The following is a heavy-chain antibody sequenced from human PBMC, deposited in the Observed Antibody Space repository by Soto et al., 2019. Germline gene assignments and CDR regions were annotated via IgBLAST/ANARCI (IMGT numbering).Heavy chain of an antibody. Sequence: QVQLVQSGAELRKPRSSVQVSCKASGGTFYTYTFSWVRQAPGQGLEWMGSITPIYPTTNYAERFQGRLTITADGSTRTAYMDLTSLTSEDTAVYYCARIPRYSFPTSDDLDSWGQGTLVTVSS. CDR2: ITPIYPTT. V-gene: IGHV1-69*15. CDR1: GGTFYTYT. D-gene: IGHD5-18*01. J-gene: IGHJ4*02. CDR3: ARIPRYSFPTSDDLDS.